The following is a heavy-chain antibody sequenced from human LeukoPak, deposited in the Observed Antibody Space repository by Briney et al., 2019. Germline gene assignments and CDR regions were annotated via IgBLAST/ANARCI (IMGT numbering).Heavy chain of an antibody. V-gene: IGHV1-2*02. D-gene: IGHD3-3*01. CDR3: ARGGFVVAPPLAV. Sequence: GASVKVSCKASEYTFTGYYLHWVRQAPGQGLEWMGCINPGSGGTNYAQKFQDRVTMTRDMYISTAYMELSSLRYDDTAVYYCARGGFVVAPPLAVWRQGTTVTVSS. J-gene: IGHJ6*02. CDR2: INPGSGGT. CDR1: EYTFTGYY.